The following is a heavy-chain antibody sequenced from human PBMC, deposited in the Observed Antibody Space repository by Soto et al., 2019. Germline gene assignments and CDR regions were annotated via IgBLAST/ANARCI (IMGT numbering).Heavy chain of an antibody. Sequence: GASVKVSCKASGYTLTSYYMHWVRQAPGQGLEWMGIINPSGGSTSYAQKFQGRVTMTRDASTSTVYMELSSLRSEDTAVYYCARGYSSSSWGDYYYYMDVWGKGTTVTVSS. J-gene: IGHJ6*03. CDR1: GYTLTSYY. D-gene: IGHD6-6*01. CDR3: ARGYSSSSWGDYYYYMDV. CDR2: INPSGGST. V-gene: IGHV1-46*01.